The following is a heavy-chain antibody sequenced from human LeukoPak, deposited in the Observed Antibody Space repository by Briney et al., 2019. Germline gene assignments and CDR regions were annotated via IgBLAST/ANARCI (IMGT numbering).Heavy chain of an antibody. CDR3: ARAGYDSSGYYYYYYGMDV. D-gene: IGHD3-22*01. CDR2: IIPIFGTA. V-gene: IGHV1-69*13. Sequence: SVKVSCKASGGTFSSYAISWVRQAPGQGLEWMGGIIPIFGTANYTQKFQGRVTITADESTSTAYMELSSLRSEDTAVYYCARAGYDSSGYYYYYYGMDVWGQGTTVTVSS. CDR1: GGTFSSYA. J-gene: IGHJ6*02.